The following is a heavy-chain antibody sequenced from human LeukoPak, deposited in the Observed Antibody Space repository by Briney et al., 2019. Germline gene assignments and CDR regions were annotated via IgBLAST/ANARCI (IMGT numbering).Heavy chain of an antibody. CDR1: GFGFSTYA. V-gene: IGHV3-30-3*01. Sequence: GRSLGLSCAASGFGFSTYAMHWVRPAPGKGLELVAVILYDGTNQYYADSVKGRFTISRDNSRYTLYLQMNSLKVEDTAVYYCARDFRDYRDYVAYFDSWGQGTLVTVSS. CDR2: ILYDGTNQ. CDR3: ARDFRDYRDYVAYFDS. J-gene: IGHJ4*02. D-gene: IGHD4-17*01.